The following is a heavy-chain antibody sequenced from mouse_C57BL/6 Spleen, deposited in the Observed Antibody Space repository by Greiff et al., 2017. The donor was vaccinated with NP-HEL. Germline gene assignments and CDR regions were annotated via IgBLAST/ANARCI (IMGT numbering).Heavy chain of an antibody. Sequence: VQVVESGPELVKPGASVKISCKASGYAFSSSWMNWVKQRPGKGLEWIGRIYPGDGDTNYNGKFKGKATLTADKSSSTAYMQLSSLTSEDSAVYFCARSIYYGSSYPFAYWGQGTLVTVSA. CDR1: GYAFSSSW. CDR3: ARSIYYGSSYPFAY. J-gene: IGHJ3*01. D-gene: IGHD1-1*01. V-gene: IGHV1-82*01. CDR2: IYPGDGDT.